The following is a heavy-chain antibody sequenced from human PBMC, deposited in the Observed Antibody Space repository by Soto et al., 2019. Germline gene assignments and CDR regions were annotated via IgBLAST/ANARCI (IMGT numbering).Heavy chain of an antibody. CDR1: GGSISSSNW. Sequence: TLSLTCAVSGGSISSSNWWSWVRQPPGKGLEWIGEIYHSGSTNYNPSLKSRVTISVDKSKNQFSLKLSSVTAADTAVYYCARVGRYSSGWYYFDYWGQGTLVTVSS. D-gene: IGHD6-19*01. CDR2: IYHSGST. CDR3: ARVGRYSSGWYYFDY. V-gene: IGHV4-4*02. J-gene: IGHJ4*02.